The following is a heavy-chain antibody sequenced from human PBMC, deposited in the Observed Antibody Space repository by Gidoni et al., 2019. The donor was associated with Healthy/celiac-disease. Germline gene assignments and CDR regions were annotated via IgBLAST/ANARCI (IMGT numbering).Heavy chain of an antibody. CDR3: AKDPGIAAAYPHY. CDR1: GFTFSSYA. V-gene: IGHV3-23*01. Sequence: EVQLLESGGGLVQPGGSLRLSCAASGFTFSSYAMSWVRQAPGKGLAWVSAIRGSGGSTYYADSVKGRFTISRDNSKNTLYLQMNSLRAEDTAVYYCAKDPGIAAAYPHYWGQGTLVTVSS. CDR2: IRGSGGST. D-gene: IGHD6-13*01. J-gene: IGHJ4*02.